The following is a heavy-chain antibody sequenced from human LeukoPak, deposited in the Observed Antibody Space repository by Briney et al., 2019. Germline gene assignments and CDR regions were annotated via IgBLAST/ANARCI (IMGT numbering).Heavy chain of an antibody. Sequence: PGGSLRISCAASGFTFSTYWITWVRQAPGKGLEWVANIKPSGTETYYGDPVKGRFTISRDNAKNLLYLQMSSLRAEDTAVYSCGRFGDEAGIDNWGQGTLVTVSS. D-gene: IGHD3-10*01. J-gene: IGHJ4*02. CDR3: GRFGDEAGIDN. CDR2: IKPSGTET. V-gene: IGHV3-7*01. CDR1: GFTFSTYW.